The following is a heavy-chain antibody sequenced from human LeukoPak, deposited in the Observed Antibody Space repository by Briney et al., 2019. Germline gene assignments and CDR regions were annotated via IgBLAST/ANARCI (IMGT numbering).Heavy chain of an antibody. J-gene: IGHJ4*02. D-gene: IGHD1-7*01. Sequence: GGSLRLSCAASGFTFSTYAMSWVRQAPGKGLEWVSTISGLGGGTYYADSVKGRFTISRVNSKNTLYLQVNSLRAEDTAIYYCAKKAELELPEYYFDYWGQGTLVTVPS. CDR3: AKKAELELPEYYFDY. CDR2: ISGLGGGT. CDR1: GFTFSTYA. V-gene: IGHV3-23*01.